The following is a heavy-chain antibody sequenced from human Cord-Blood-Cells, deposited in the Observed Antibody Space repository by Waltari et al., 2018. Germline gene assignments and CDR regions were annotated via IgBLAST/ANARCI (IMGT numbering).Heavy chain of an antibody. V-gene: IGHV4-39*01. CDR2: IYSSGST. J-gene: IGHJ4*02. D-gene: IGHD3-10*01. CDR1: GGSISSSSHY. Sequence: QLQLQESGPGLVKPSETLSLTCTVSGGSISSSSHYWGWIRQPPGQGLEWIGSIYSSGSTYYNPSLKSRVTISVDTSKNQFSLKLSSVTAADTAVYYCARHVRTYRGFGELYYFDYWGQGTLVTVSS. CDR3: ARHVRTYRGFGELYYFDY.